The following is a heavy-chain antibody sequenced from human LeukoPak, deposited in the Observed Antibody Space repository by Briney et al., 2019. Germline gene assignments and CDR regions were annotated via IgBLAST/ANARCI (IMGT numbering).Heavy chain of an antibody. CDR2: VSSSSGTM. CDR1: GFTFSSYG. J-gene: IGHJ4*02. V-gene: IGHV3-48*02. CDR3: ARDYGNYYDAMTYFPLDY. D-gene: IGHD3-22*01. Sequence: SGGSLRLSCAASGFTFSSYGMHWVRQAPGKGLEWVSYVSSSSGTMYYAESVRGRFTISRDNAKNSLYLQMNSLRDEDTAVYYCARDYGNYYDAMTYFPLDYWGRGTLVTVSS.